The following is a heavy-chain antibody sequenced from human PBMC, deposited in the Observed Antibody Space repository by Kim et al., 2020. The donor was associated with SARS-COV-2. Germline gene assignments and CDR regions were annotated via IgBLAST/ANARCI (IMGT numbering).Heavy chain of an antibody. CDR1: GFTFSNAW. CDR2: IKSKTDGGTT. CDR3: TTDAVPAAILHAFDI. V-gene: IGHV3-15*01. Sequence: GGSLRLSCAASGFTFSNAWMSWVRQAPGKGLEWVGRIKSKTDGGTTDYAAPVKGRFTISSDDSKNTLYLQMNSLKTEDTAVYYCTTDAVPAAILHAFDIWGQGTMVTVSS. D-gene: IGHD2-2*02. J-gene: IGHJ3*02.